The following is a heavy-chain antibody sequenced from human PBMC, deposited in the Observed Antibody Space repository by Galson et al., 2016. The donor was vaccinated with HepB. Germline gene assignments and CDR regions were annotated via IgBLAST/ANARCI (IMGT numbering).Heavy chain of an antibody. D-gene: IGHD3-10*01. CDR1: GFTFGSHV. CDR3: AKFWGSGSGTYYNFPAGSYSFGLDV. J-gene: IGHJ6*02. V-gene: IGHV3-30*18. CDR2: ISHDGTNQ. Sequence: SLRLSCAASGFTFGSHVMHWVRQAPGKGLEWVAVISHDGTNQDYADAEKGRYTISRDKSNHTLSLQMNSLRAEDTAVYFCAKFWGSGSGTYYNFPAGSYSFGLDVWGQGTTVTVSS.